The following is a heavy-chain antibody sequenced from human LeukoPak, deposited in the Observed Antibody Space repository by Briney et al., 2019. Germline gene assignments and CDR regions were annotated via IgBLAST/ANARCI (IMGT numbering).Heavy chain of an antibody. CDR1: GFTLNSYA. CDR2: ITGGGDTR. D-gene: IGHD2-15*01. V-gene: IGHV3-23*01. CDR3: AKERSEVVVAATNY. J-gene: IGHJ4*02. Sequence: GGPLRLSCAASGFTLNSYAMTWVRQAPGKGLEWVSSITGGGDTRYYADSVRGRFTISRDNSKNTLSLQINSLRAEDTAVYYCAKERSEVVVAATNYWGQGTLVTVSS.